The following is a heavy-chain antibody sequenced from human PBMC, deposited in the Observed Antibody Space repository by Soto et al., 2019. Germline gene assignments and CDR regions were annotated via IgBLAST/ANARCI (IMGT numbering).Heavy chain of an antibody. J-gene: IGHJ5*02. Sequence: QVQLVQSGPEVKKPGASVRVSCMTSGYAFTSYGVNWVRQVPRQGLEWMGWIAPHSGRTTYLPKFQGRVTITADPSTNTAYMDLTSLSSDDTGIYFCARAATGSYHSASWGQGTVVTVSA. CDR3: ARAATGSYHSAS. CDR2: IAPHSGRT. V-gene: IGHV1-18*04. CDR1: GYAFTSYG. D-gene: IGHD3-10*01.